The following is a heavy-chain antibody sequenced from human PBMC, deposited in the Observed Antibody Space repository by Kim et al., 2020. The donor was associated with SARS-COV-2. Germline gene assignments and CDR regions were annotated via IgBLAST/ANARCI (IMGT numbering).Heavy chain of an antibody. CDR3: ARATVVNHYWYFDL. V-gene: IGHV4-31*03. D-gene: IGHD4-17*01. CDR1: GGSISSGGYY. CDR2: IYYSGST. Sequence: SETLSLTCTVYGGSISSGGYYWSWIRQHPGKGLEWIGYIYYSGSTYYNPSLKSRVTISVDTSKNQFSLKLSSVTAADTAVYYCARATVVNHYWYFDLWGRGTLVTVSS. J-gene: IGHJ2*01.